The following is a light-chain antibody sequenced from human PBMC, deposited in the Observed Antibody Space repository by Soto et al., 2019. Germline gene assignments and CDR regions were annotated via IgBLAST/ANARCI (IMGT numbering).Light chain of an antibody. Sequence: QPVLSQPASVSGSPGQSITISCTGSSSDVGGYNYVSWYQQHPGKAPKLMIYEVNNRPSGVSDRFSGSKSGKTASLTISGLQSEDEADYYCSSYSVTSTHYVFGSGTKLTVL. CDR1: SSDVGGYNY. J-gene: IGLJ1*01. V-gene: IGLV2-14*01. CDR2: EVN. CDR3: SSYSVTSTHYV.